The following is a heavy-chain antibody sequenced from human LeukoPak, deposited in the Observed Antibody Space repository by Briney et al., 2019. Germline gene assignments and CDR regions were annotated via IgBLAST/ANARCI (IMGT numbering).Heavy chain of an antibody. CDR3: AWGETGYSGYGGYYFDY. CDR2: IKQDGSEK. J-gene: IGHJ4*02. CDR1: GFTFSRYW. V-gene: IGHV3-7*04. Sequence: PGGSLRLSCAASGFTFSRYWRSWVRQAPGQGLEWVANIKQDGSEKYYVDSVKGRFTISRDNAKNSLYLQMNSLRAEDTAVYYCAWGETGYSGYGGYYFDYWGQGTLVTVSS. D-gene: IGHD5-12*01.